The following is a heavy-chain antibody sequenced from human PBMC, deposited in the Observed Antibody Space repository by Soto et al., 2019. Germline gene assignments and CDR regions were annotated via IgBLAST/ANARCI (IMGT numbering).Heavy chain of an antibody. V-gene: IGHV1-3*01. D-gene: IGHD6-13*01. Sequence: QVQLVQSGAEVKKPGASVKVSCKASGYSFSSHAIHWVRQAPGQRLEWMGWIHAGNGNTKYSQKFQGRVTITRDTSASTSYSEVRSLISEDTAVYYCARCASATGTVSFSYNGMDVWGQGTTVTVSS. CDR2: IHAGNGNT. J-gene: IGHJ6*02. CDR1: GYSFSSHA. CDR3: ARCASATGTVSFSYNGMDV.